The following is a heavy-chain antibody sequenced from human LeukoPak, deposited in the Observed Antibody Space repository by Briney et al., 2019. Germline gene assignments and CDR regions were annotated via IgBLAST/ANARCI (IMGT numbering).Heavy chain of an antibody. Sequence: GGSLRLSCAASGFTFSSYWMHWVRHAPGKGLVWVSRINSDGSSTTYADSVKGRFTISRDNAKNTLYLQMNSLRAEDTAVYYCARAPYYYDTSGFLIWGQGTMVTVSS. V-gene: IGHV3-74*01. CDR1: GFTFSSYW. CDR2: INSDGSST. J-gene: IGHJ3*02. D-gene: IGHD3-22*01. CDR3: ARAPYYYDTSGFLI.